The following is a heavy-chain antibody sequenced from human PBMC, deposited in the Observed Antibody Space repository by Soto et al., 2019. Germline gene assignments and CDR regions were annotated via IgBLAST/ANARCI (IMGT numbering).Heavy chain of an antibody. CDR2: VHHTGNT. V-gene: IGHV4-59*01. D-gene: IGHD3-10*01. CDR3: ARGREDHVDHHFGHLFDS. CDR1: GDSIRDSF. J-gene: IGHJ4*02. Sequence: SETLSLTCTVSGDSIRDSFWSWVRQPPGKGLEWIGLVHHTGNTNYNPSLETRVAMLIDASANHFSLTLTSVTPADAAIYYCARGREDHVDHHFGHLFDSWGQGTLVTVSS.